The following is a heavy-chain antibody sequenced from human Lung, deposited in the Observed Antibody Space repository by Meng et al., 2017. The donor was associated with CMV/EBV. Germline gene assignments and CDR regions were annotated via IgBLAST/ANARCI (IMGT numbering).Heavy chain of an antibody. D-gene: IGHD2/OR15-2a*01. CDR1: GFSVGSEY. V-gene: IGHV3-53*01. Sequence: GESLKISCAASGFSVGSEYMSWVRRAPGKGLEWVSLMYSGGITRYSDSVRGRFTISRDSSKNTLFLQMNSLRAEDTAVYYCAGNSESRHWGQGTMVTVAS. CDR3: AGNSESRH. J-gene: IGHJ4*02. CDR2: MYSGGIT.